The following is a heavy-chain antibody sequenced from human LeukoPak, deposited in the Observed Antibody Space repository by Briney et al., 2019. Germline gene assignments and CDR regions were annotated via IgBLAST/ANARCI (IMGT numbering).Heavy chain of an antibody. CDR3: ARHTHFKFGEFAGRVD. V-gene: IGHV5-51*01. CDR2: IYPGDSDT. D-gene: IGHD3-10*01. J-gene: IGHJ4*02. Sequence: GESLKISCKGSGYSFTSYWIGWVRQMPGKGLEWMGIIYPGDSDTRYSPSLQGQVTISADKSISTAYLQWSSLKASDTAMYYCARHTHFKFGEFAGRVDWGQGTLVTVSS. CDR1: GYSFTSYW.